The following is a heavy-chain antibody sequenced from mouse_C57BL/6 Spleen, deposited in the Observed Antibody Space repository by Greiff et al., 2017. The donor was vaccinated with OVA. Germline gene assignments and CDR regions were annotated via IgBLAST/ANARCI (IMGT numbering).Heavy chain of an antibody. CDR3: ARGYGSSYYFDY. D-gene: IGHD1-1*01. Sequence: EVQLVESGGGLVKPGGSLKLSCAASGFTFSSYTMSWVRQTPEKRLEWVATISGGGGNTYYPDSVKGRFTISRDNAKNTLYLQMSSLRSEDTALYYCARGYGSSYYFDYWGQGTTLTVSS. V-gene: IGHV5-9*01. J-gene: IGHJ2*01. CDR1: GFTFSSYT. CDR2: ISGGGGNT.